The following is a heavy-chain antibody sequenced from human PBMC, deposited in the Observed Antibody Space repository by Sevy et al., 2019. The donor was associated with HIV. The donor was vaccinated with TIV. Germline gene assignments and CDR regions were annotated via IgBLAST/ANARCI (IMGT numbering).Heavy chain of an antibody. J-gene: IGHJ4*02. Sequence: GGCLRLSCAASGFTFSGSAMHWVRQASGKGLEWVGRIRSNANSYATAYAASVKGRFTISRDDSKNTAYLQMNSLKTENTAVYYCTRPSYYDSSGTVDYWGQGTLVTVSS. D-gene: IGHD3-22*01. CDR3: TRPSYYDSSGTVDY. CDR1: GFTFSGSA. V-gene: IGHV3-73*01. CDR2: IRSNANSYAT.